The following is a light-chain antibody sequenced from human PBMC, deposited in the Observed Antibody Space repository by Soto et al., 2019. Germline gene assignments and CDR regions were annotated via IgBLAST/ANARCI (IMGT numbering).Light chain of an antibody. CDR1: SSDVGSYDL. V-gene: IGLV2-23*03. CDR2: DGF. J-gene: IGLJ1*01. CDR3: CSYAGSSTFV. Sequence: QSALTHPASVSGSRGKSITFSCAGSSSDVGSYDLVSWYQQHPGEAPKLIIYDGFKRPSGVSDRFSGSKSGYTASLTISGLQADDEADYYCCSYAGSSTFVFGTGTKVTVL.